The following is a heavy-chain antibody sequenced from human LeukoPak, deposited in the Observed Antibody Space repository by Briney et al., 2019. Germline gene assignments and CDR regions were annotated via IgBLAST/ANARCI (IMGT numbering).Heavy chain of an antibody. CDR3: AKALGVMYFYDSSGYYYTPFDY. CDR2: ISGTGDTT. V-gene: IGHV3-23*01. CDR1: GFTFSSYA. D-gene: IGHD3-22*01. Sequence: GGSLRLSCAASGFTFSSYAMSWVRQAPGKGLEWVSSISGTGDTTHYADSVKGRFTISRDNFETTLYLQMNSLRAEGTAVYYCAKALGVMYFYDSSGYYYTPFDYWGQGTLVTVSS. J-gene: IGHJ4*02.